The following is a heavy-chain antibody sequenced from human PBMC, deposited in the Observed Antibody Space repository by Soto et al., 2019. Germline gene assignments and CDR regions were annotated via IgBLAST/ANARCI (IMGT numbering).Heavy chain of an antibody. Sequence: QMHLVQSGPEVKRPGTSLKVSCKASGFTFSSSAVQWVRQARGQPLEWIGWIVLGNGNTNYAQKFQQRVTITRDLSKSTAYMEVRSLTYEDTAVYYCATRIGNIGWYWLDTWGQGTLFTGSS. CDR3: ATRIGNIGWYWLDT. V-gene: IGHV1-58*01. CDR2: IVLGNGNT. D-gene: IGHD6-19*01. J-gene: IGHJ5*02. CDR1: GFTFSSSA.